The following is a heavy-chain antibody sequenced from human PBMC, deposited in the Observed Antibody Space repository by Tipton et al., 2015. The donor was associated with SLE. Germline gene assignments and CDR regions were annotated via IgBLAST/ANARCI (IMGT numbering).Heavy chain of an antibody. CDR2: INHSGGT. V-gene: IGHV4-30-2*01. D-gene: IGHD3/OR15-3a*01. J-gene: IGHJ6*03. Sequence: TLSLTCAVSGGSISTGGYSWSWIRQPPGKGLEWIGEINHSGGTNYNPSLKSRVTISVDTSKNQFSLKLSSVTAADTAVYYCARAPGLDRDYYYYYYMDVWGKGTTVTVSS. CDR1: GGSISTGGYS. CDR3: ARAPGLDRDYYYYYYMDV.